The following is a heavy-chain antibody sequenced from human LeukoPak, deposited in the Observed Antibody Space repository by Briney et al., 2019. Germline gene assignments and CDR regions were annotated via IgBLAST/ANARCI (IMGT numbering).Heavy chain of an antibody. CDR2: INPNSGGT. V-gene: IGHV1-2*02. J-gene: IGHJ4*02. D-gene: IGHD4-23*01. CDR3: ARADYGGNSELDY. CDR1: GYTFTVYY. Sequence: ASVTVSCKASGYTFTVYYMHWVRQAPGQGREWMGWINPNSGGTNYAQKFQGRVTMTRDTSISTAYMELSRLRSDDTAVYYCARADYGGNSELDYWGQGTLVTVSS.